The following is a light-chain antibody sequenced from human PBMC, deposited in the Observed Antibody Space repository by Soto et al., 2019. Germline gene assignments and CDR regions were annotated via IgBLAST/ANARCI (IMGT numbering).Light chain of an antibody. CDR2: GAS. CDR3: QQYGSSPLIT. J-gene: IGKJ5*01. V-gene: IGKV3-20*01. Sequence: EIVLTQSPGTLSFATGERATLSFRASQSVSSSYLAWYQQKPGQAPRLLIYGASSRATGIPDRFSGSGPGTDFTLTISRLEPEDFAVYYCQQYGSSPLITFGQGTRLEIK. CDR1: QSVSSSY.